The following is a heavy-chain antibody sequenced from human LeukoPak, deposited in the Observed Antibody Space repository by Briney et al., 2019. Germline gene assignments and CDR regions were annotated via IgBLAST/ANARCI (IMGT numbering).Heavy chain of an antibody. D-gene: IGHD2-2*01. V-gene: IGHV3-30*18. CDR2: ISSGGTSE. Sequence: GRPLRLSCGASGFTFSTYAMPWVRQTPDKGLEWVAFISSGGTSENYADSVKGRFTISRDNSKNTLYLRMNNLTPEDTAVYYCAKGYGSSTSYGNWFDPWGQGTLVTVSS. J-gene: IGHJ5*02. CDR3: AKGYGSSTSYGNWFDP. CDR1: GFTFSTYA.